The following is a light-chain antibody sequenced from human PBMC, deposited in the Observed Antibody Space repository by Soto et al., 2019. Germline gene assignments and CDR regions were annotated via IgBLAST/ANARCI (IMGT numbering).Light chain of an antibody. CDR3: YAYAGANLAV. J-gene: IGLJ1*01. CDR2: EGT. Sequence: SALTQPASVSASPGQSITIPCTGTSSDVGSYNLVSWFQQHPGKVPKLLIYEGTKRPSGLSDRFSGSKSGTTASLTISGLQADDDVHYDCYAYAGANLAVLATGNKATVL. V-gene: IGLV2-23*01. CDR1: SSDVGSYNL.